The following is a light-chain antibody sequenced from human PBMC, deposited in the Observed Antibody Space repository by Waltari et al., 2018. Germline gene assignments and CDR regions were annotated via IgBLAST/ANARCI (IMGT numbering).Light chain of an antibody. V-gene: IGLV1-40*01. CDR3: QSYDSSLSGVL. Sequence: QSVLTQPPSVSGAPGQRITISCTGTSSNSGAGYAVHWYLQLPGTAPKLLILGNNNRPSGVPDRFSASKSDTSASLAITGLQAEDEADYYCQSYDSSLSGVLFGGGTKLTVL. J-gene: IGLJ2*01. CDR2: GNN. CDR1: SSNSGAGYA.